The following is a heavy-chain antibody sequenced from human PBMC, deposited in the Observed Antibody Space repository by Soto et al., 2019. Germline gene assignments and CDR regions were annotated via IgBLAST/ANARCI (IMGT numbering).Heavy chain of an antibody. J-gene: IGHJ6*02. CDR2: ISYDGSNK. Sequence: PGGSLRLSCAASGFTVSSYGMHWVRQAPGKGLEWVAVISYDGSNKYYADSVKGRFTISRDNSKNTLYLQMNSLRAEDTAVYYCAKDLKPWIVYPQGYGMDVWGQGTTVTVSS. CDR3: AKDLKPWIVYPQGYGMDV. V-gene: IGHV3-30*18. CDR1: GFTVSSYG. D-gene: IGHD3-16*02.